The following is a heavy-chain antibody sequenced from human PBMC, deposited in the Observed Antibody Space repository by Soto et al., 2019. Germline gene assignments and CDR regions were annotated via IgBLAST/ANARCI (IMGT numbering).Heavy chain of an antibody. CDR2: IIPIFGTA. Sequence: SVKVSCKASGGTFSSYAISWVRQAPGQGLEWMGGIIPIFGTANYAQKFQGRVTITADKSTSTAYMELSSLRSEDTDVYYCASATYYYDSSGYNFDYWGQGTLVTVSS. V-gene: IGHV1-69*06. D-gene: IGHD3-22*01. CDR1: GGTFSSYA. J-gene: IGHJ4*02. CDR3: ASATYYYDSSGYNFDY.